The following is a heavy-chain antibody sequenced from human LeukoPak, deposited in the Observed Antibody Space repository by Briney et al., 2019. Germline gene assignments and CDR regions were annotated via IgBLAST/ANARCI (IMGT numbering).Heavy chain of an antibody. D-gene: IGHD2-15*01. CDR2: IIPIFGTA. V-gene: IGHV1-69*05. J-gene: IGHJ4*02. Sequence: SVKVSCKASGGTFSSYAISWVRQAPGQGLEWMGGIIPIFGTANYAQKFQGRVTITTDESTSTAYMELSSLRSDDTAVYYCAADRYPYCRGGTCFDYWGQGTLVTVSS. CDR3: AADRYPYCRGGTCFDY. CDR1: GGTFSSYA.